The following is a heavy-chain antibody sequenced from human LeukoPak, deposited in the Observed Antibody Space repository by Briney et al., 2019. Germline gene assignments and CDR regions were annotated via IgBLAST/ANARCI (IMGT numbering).Heavy chain of an antibody. CDR2: ISPHNGGT. CDR3: ARDHPGPEFIDY. Sequence: ASVKVSCKSSGYTFSDYYIHWVRQTPEQGPEWMAWISPHNGGTHYAQKFQGRVTMTLDTPTSTVYLELNSLTSDDTAVYYCARDHPGPEFIDYWGQGTLVTVSS. V-gene: IGHV1-2*02. J-gene: IGHJ4*02. CDR1: GYTFSDYY.